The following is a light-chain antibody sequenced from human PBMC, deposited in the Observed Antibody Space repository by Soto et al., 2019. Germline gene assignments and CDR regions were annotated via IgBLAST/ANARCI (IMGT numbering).Light chain of an antibody. Sequence: AIRMTQSPSSLSASTGDRVTITCRASQGISSYLAWYQQEAGKAPKVLIYDASILASGVSSRFSGGGSGTEFTLTITGLRPEDFATYYCQQYNNYSWTFGQGTKVDIK. V-gene: IGKV1-8*01. CDR1: QGISSY. CDR3: QQYNNYSWT. CDR2: DAS. J-gene: IGKJ1*01.